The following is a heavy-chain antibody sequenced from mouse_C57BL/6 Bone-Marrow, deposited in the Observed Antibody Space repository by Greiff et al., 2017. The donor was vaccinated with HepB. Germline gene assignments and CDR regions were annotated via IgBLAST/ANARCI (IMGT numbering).Heavy chain of an antibody. Sequence: QVQLQQSGPGLVQPSQSLSITCTVSGFSLTSYGVHWVRQSPGKGLEWLGVIWSGGSTDYNAAFISRLSISKDNSKSQVFFKMNSLQADDTAIYYCARKGDGYLWYFDVWGTGTTVTVSS. V-gene: IGHV2-2*01. CDR1: GFSLTSYG. CDR2: IWSGGST. CDR3: ARKGDGYLWYFDV. D-gene: IGHD2-3*01. J-gene: IGHJ1*03.